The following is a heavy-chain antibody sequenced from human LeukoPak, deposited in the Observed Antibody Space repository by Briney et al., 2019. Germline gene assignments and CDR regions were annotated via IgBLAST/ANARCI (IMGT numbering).Heavy chain of an antibody. CDR2: ISGSGGST. Sequence: GGSLRLSCAASGFTFSSYAMSWVRQAPGKGLEWVSDISGSGGSTYYADSVKGRFTSSRDNSKNTLSLQMNSLRAEDTAVYHCAKDLRYSGSYYSYYFDSWGQGTLVTVSS. D-gene: IGHD1-26*01. V-gene: IGHV3-23*01. J-gene: IGHJ4*02. CDR3: AKDLRYSGSYYSYYFDS. CDR1: GFTFSSYA.